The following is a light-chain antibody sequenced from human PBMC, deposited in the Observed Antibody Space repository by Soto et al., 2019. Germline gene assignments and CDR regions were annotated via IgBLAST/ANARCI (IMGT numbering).Light chain of an antibody. V-gene: IGKV1-5*03. J-gene: IGKJ1*01. CDR2: KAS. Sequence: DIKMTQSPSTLSASVGDRVTITCRASQSISDWLAWYQQKPGKAPKFLIYKASNLESGVPSRFRGSGSGTEFTLTISSVQPDEFATYYCQYYDTYSWTFGQGTKVEIK. CDR1: QSISDW. CDR3: QYYDTYSWT.